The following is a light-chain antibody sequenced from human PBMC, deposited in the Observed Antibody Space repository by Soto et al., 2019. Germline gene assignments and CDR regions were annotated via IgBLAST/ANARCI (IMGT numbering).Light chain of an antibody. V-gene: IGLV2-14*01. CDR3: TSYTSSSTEV. Sequence: QSVLTQPASVSGSPGQSITISCTGTSSDVGGYNYVFWYQQHPGKVPKLMIYDVTNRPSGVSNRFSGSKSGNTASLTISGLQAEDEADYYCTSYTSSSTEVFGTGTKFTVL. CDR2: DVT. J-gene: IGLJ1*01. CDR1: SSDVGGYNY.